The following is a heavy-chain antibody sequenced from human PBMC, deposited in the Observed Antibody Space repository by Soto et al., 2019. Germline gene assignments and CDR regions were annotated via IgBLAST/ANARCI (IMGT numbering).Heavy chain of an antibody. V-gene: IGHV1-18*01. Sequence: GASVKVSCKASGYTCSSDGIHWVRQAPGQGLEWMGWINTYNGNRNYAQKLADSVTMTTDTSASTAYMELRSLRSDDTAVYYCARVQLYDILTGGNYYYYGMDVWGQGTTVTVS. D-gene: IGHD3-9*01. J-gene: IGHJ6*02. CDR1: GYTCSSDG. CDR3: ARVQLYDILTGGNYYYYGMDV. CDR2: INTYNGNR.